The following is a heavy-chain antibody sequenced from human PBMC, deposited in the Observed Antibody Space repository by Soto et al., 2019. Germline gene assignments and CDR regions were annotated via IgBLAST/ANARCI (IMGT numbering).Heavy chain of an antibody. CDR3: ARVLGHGYGYADV. CDR1: GFTFNYYS. CDR2: ISGSGSPI. D-gene: IGHD5-18*01. V-gene: IGHV3-48*02. J-gene: IGHJ6*02. Sequence: DVQVVESGRGVVQPGGSLRLSCAASGFTFNYYSMNWVRQAPGKGLEWVSFISGSGSPIYYADSVKGRFTISRDNAKDSLYLQMDNLRDDDTAVYYCARVLGHGYGYADVWGQGTTVTVSS.